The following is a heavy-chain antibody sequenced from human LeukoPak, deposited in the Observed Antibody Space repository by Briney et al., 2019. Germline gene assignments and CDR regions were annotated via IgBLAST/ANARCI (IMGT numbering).Heavy chain of an antibody. CDR1: GCTFSSYA. J-gene: IGHJ4*02. Sequence: GGSLRLSCAASGCTFSSYAMSWVRQPPGKGLEWVSAISGSGGSTYYPYSVSGRFNISKDNSNNTLYLLMNSLRAEDSAVYCCAKQPSAMVIFAFDYWGQGTLVTVSS. CDR2: ISGSGGST. CDR3: AKQPSAMVIFAFDY. V-gene: IGHV3-23*01. D-gene: IGHD5-18*01.